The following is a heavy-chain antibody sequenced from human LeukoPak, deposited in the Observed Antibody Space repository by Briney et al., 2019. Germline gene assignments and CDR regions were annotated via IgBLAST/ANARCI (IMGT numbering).Heavy chain of an antibody. CDR2: ISYSGST. CDR3: ARDRTGDGYKDY. V-gene: IGHV4-59*01. J-gene: IGHJ4*02. Sequence: KPSETLSLTCTVSGGSISNKYWSWIRQPPGKGLEWIGYISYSGSTNYNPSLKSRVTISVDTSKNQFSLKLSSVTAADTAVYYCARDRTGDGYKDYWGQGTLVTVSS. D-gene: IGHD5-24*01. CDR1: GGSISNKY.